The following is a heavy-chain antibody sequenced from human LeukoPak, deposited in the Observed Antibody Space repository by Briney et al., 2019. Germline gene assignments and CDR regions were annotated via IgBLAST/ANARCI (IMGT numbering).Heavy chain of an antibody. D-gene: IGHD2-15*01. Sequence: ASVKVSCKASVGTLSNYAISWVRQAPGQGLEWMGGIIPIFGTTNYAQKFQGRVTITADKSTTTAYMELSSLRSDDTAVYYCARVWCSGGSCDSSRGAFDIWGQGTMVTVSS. CDR2: IIPIFGTT. CDR3: ARVWCSGGSCDSSRGAFDI. J-gene: IGHJ3*02. CDR1: VGTLSNYA. V-gene: IGHV1-69*06.